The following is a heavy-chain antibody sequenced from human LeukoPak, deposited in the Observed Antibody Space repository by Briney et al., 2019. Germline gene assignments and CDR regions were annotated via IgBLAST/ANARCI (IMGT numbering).Heavy chain of an antibody. CDR3: ARDWDCSGGSCYFDY. J-gene: IGHJ4*02. D-gene: IGHD2-15*01. CDR2: SSSSSSTI. V-gene: IGHV3-48*01. CDR1: GFTFSSYS. Sequence: GSLRLSCAASGFTFSSYSINWVRQAPGKGLEWVSYSSSSSSTIYYANSVKGRFTISRDNAKNSLYLQMNSLRAEDTAVYYCARDWDCSGGSCYFDYWGQGTLVTVSS.